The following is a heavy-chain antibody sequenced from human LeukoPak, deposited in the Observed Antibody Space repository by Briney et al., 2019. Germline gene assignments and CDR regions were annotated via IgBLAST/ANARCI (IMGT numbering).Heavy chain of an antibody. J-gene: IGHJ1*01. CDR1: GFTFSSYA. D-gene: IGHD6-19*01. Sequence: GGSLRLSCAASGFTFSSYAMSWVRQAPGKGLEWVSAVSGSGGSTYYADSVKGRFTISRDNSKNTLYLQMNSLRAKDTAVYYCAKDPVAVAGTRYFQHWGQGTLVTVSS. V-gene: IGHV3-23*01. CDR2: VSGSGGST. CDR3: AKDPVAVAGTRYFQH.